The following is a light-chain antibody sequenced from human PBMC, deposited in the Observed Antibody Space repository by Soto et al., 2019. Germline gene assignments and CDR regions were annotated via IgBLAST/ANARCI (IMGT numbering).Light chain of an antibody. V-gene: IGLV8-61*01. J-gene: IGLJ2*01. CDR3: VLYMGGGTSV. Sequence: QAVVTQEPSLSVSPGGTVTLTCGLDSGSVSSDNYPSWYQQTPGQPPRTLIYTTTVRSSGVPDRFSGSFLGNKIALTIAGAQAEDESYYYCVLYMGGGTSVFGGGTKVTVL. CDR2: TTT. CDR1: SGSVSSDNY.